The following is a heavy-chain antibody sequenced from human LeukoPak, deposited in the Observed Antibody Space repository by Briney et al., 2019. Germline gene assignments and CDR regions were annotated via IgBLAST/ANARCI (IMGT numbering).Heavy chain of an antibody. J-gene: IGHJ4*02. Sequence: GGSLRLSCAASGFRFSDYYMSWLRQAPGKGLEWISYISDGGSTIYYADSVKGRFTISRDNARNSLYLQMNSLRADDTAVYYCARGGYSRADYWGQGTLVTVSS. D-gene: IGHD6-13*01. CDR3: ARGGYSRADY. CDR2: ISDGGSTI. V-gene: IGHV3-11*01. CDR1: GFRFSDYY.